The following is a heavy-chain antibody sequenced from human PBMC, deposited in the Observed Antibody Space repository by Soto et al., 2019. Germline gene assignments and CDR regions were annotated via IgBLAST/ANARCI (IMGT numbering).Heavy chain of an antibody. CDR1: GGSISSYY. CDR3: ARLRRDYQTVYAYDY. V-gene: IGHV4-59*01. J-gene: IGHJ4*02. Sequence: TLSLTCTVSGGSISSYYWSWIRQPPGKGLEWIGYIYYTGSTNYNPSLKSRVTISVDTSKNRFSLKLSSVTAADTAVYYCARLRRDYQTVYAYDYWGQGTLVTVSS. D-gene: IGHD2-8*01. CDR2: IYYTGST.